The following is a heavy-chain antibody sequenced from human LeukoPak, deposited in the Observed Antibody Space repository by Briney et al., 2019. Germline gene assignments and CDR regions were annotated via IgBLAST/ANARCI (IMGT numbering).Heavy chain of an antibody. CDR3: ARGTEYYDILTGYYTVNAFDI. J-gene: IGHJ3*02. Sequence: GGSLRLSCAASGFTFSSYGMHWVRQAPGKGLEWVAVISYDGSNKYYADSVKGLFTISRDNSKNTLYLQMNSLRAEDTAVYYCARGTEYYDILTGYYTVNAFDIWGQGTMVTVSS. V-gene: IGHV3-30*03. D-gene: IGHD3-9*01. CDR2: ISYDGSNK. CDR1: GFTFSSYG.